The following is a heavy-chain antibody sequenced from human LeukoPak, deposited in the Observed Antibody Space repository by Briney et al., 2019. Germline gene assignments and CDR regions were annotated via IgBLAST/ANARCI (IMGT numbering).Heavy chain of an antibody. CDR2: AHYIGSP. Sequence: PSETLSLTCTVSNGSISSYSWTWIRQPPGKGLEGIGFAHYIGSPNYNPSLKSRVTVSVDTSNNQFSLRLSSVTAADTAVYYCARATGSYSYMDVWGKGTTVTVSS. J-gene: IGHJ6*03. CDR3: ARATGSYSYMDV. D-gene: IGHD1-26*01. V-gene: IGHV4-59*01. CDR1: NGSISSYS.